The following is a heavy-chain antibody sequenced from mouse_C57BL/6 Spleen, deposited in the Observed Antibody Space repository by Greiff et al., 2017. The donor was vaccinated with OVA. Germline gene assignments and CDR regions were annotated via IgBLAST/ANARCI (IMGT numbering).Heavy chain of an antibody. D-gene: IGHD2-3*01. CDR3: ARDGYYGFDY. V-gene: IGHV3-6*01. Sequence: EVQGVESGPGLVKPSQSLSLTCSVTGYSITSGYYWNWIRQFPGNKLEWMGYISYDGSNNYNPSLKNRISITRDTSKNQFFLKLNSVTTEDTATYYCARDGYYGFDYWGQGTTLTVSS. CDR2: ISYDGSN. CDR1: GYSITSGYY. J-gene: IGHJ2*01.